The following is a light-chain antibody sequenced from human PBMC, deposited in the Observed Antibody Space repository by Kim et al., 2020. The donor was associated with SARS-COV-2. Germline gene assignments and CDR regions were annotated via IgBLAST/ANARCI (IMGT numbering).Light chain of an antibody. CDR2: AAS. CDR1: QSISSY. Sequence: DLQMTQSPSSLSASVGDRVTITCRASQSISSYLNWYQQKPGKAPKLLIYAASSLQSGVPSRFSGSGSGTDFTLTISSLQPEDFATYYCQQSYSTQYTFGQGTKLEI. V-gene: IGKV1-39*01. J-gene: IGKJ2*01. CDR3: QQSYSTQYT.